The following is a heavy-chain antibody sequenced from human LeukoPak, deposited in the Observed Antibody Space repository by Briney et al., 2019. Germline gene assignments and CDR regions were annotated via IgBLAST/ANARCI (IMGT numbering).Heavy chain of an antibody. CDR3: ARLRGYTSSARGYVEY. J-gene: IGHJ4*02. CDR1: GGSFSGYY. D-gene: IGHD6-13*01. Sequence: SETLSLTCAVYGGSFSGYYWSWIRQPPEKGLEWIGEINHSGSTNYNPSLKSRVTISVDTSKNQFSLKLSSVTAADTAVYYCARLRGYTSSARGYVEYWGQGTLVTVSS. CDR2: INHSGST. V-gene: IGHV4-34*01.